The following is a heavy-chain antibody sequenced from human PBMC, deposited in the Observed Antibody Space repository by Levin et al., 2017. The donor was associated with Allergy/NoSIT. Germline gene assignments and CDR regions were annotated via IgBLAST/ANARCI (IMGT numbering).Heavy chain of an antibody. CDR1: GFTFSSYA. CDR3: AKVGDDDLWSGYGDY. V-gene: IGHV3-23*01. D-gene: IGHD3-3*01. Sequence: GESLKISCAASGFTFSSYAMSWVRQAPGKGLEWVSAISGSGGSTHYADSVKGRFTISRDNSKNTVYLQMNSLRAEDTAVYYCAKVGDDDLWSGYGDYWGQGTLVTVSS. CDR2: ISGSGGST. J-gene: IGHJ4*02.